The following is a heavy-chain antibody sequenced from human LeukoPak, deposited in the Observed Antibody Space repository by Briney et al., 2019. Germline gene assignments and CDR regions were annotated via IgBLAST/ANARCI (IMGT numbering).Heavy chain of an antibody. Sequence: GASVKVSCKXSGYTFTSYDINWVRQATGQGLEWMGRMNPNSGNTGYAQKFQGRVTMTRNTSISTAYMELSSLRSEDTAVYYCARGPGCSSTSCYNWFDPWGQGTLVTVSS. CDR1: GYTFTSYD. J-gene: IGHJ5*02. CDR3: ARGPGCSSTSCYNWFDP. D-gene: IGHD2-2*01. V-gene: IGHV1-8*01. CDR2: MNPNSGNT.